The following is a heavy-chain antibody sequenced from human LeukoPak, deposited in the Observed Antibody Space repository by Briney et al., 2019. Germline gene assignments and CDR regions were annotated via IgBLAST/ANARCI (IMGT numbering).Heavy chain of an antibody. V-gene: IGHV1-46*01. D-gene: IGHD1-14*01. Sequence: GASVKVSCKASGYTFTSYYMHWVRQAPGQGLEWMGIINPSGGSTSYAQRFQGRVTMTRDTSTSTVYMELSSLRSEDTAVYYCARDGPDQYGMDVWGQGTTVTVSS. CDR3: ARDGPDQYGMDV. CDR1: GYTFTSYY. CDR2: INPSGGST. J-gene: IGHJ6*02.